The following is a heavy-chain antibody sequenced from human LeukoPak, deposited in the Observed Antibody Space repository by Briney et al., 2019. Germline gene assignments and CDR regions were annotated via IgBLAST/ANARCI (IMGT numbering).Heavy chain of an antibody. CDR3: ATQKYCSGGSCYSN. CDR2: IYYSGST. D-gene: IGHD2-15*01. CDR1: GGSISSYY. Sequence: SETLSLTCTVSGGSISSYYWSWIRQPPGKGLEWIGYIYYSGSTNYNPSLKSRVTISVDTSKNQLSLKLSSVTAADTAVYYCATQKYCSGGSCYSNWGQGTLVTVSS. J-gene: IGHJ4*02. V-gene: IGHV4-59*12.